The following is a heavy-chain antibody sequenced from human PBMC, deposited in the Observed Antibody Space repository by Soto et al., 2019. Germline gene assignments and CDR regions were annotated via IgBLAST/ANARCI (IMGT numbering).Heavy chain of an antibody. CDR2: IKSKTDGGTT. D-gene: IGHD4-17*01. J-gene: IGHJ4*02. Sequence: EVQLVESGGGLVKPGGSLRLSFEAPGFPFGTAWRGWVRQPPGKGLEWVGRIKSKTDGGTTDYAAPVKGRFTISRDDSKNTLYVQMDSLKIEDTAVYYCTTDDVRWSHWGQGTLVTVSS. CDR1: GFPFGTAW. CDR3: TTDDVRWSH. V-gene: IGHV3-15*01.